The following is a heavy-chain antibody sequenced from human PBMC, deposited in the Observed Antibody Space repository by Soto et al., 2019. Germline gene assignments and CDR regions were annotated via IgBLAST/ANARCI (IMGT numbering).Heavy chain of an antibody. D-gene: IGHD3-3*01. CDR2: IYYSGST. Sequence: SESLSLTCTVSGGSISSSSDYWGWIRQPPGKGLEWIGSIYYSGSTYYNPSLKSRVTISVDTSKNQFSLKLSSVTAADTAVYYCARRTGKITIFGVVTGSYYYYYMDVWGKGTTVTVSS. J-gene: IGHJ6*03. CDR1: GGSISSSSDY. V-gene: IGHV4-39*01. CDR3: ARRTGKITIFGVVTGSYYYYYMDV.